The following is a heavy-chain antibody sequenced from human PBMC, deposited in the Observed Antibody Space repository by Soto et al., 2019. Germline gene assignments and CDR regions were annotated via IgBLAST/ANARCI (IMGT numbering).Heavy chain of an antibody. D-gene: IGHD6-13*01. CDR1: GFTFGDYA. CDR3: TRDLRIAAAGPRFDY. Sequence: PGGSLRLSCTASGFTFGDYAMSWFRQAPGKGLEWVGFIRSKAYGGTTEYAASVKGRFTISRDDSKSIAYLQMNSLKTEDTAVYYCTRDLRIAAAGPRFDYWGQGTLVTVSS. V-gene: IGHV3-49*03. CDR2: IRSKAYGGTT. J-gene: IGHJ4*02.